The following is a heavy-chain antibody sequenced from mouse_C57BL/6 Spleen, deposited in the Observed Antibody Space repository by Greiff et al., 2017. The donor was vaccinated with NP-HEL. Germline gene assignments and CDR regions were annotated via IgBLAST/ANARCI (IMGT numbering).Heavy chain of an antibody. CDR1: GYSITSGYY. CDR3: ASGAYYRNPFGG. J-gene: IGHJ2*01. CDR2: ISYDGSN. V-gene: IGHV3-6*01. Sequence: DVKLQESGPGLVKPSQSLSLTCSVTGYSITSGYYWNWIRQPPGNQLEWMGFISYDGSNNYNPTLKNRISITRDTSKNQFFLKLNSVTTEDTATYYCASGAYYRNPFGGWGKGATLTVSS. D-gene: IGHD2-10*01.